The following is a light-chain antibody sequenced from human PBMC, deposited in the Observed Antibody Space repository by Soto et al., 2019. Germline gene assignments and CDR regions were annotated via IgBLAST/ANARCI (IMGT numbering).Light chain of an antibody. CDR2: GAS. V-gene: IGKV3-20*01. CDR3: QHYGSSPSWT. Sequence: TVLTQFPGSLSLSPGERSTLSCKASQNIDNDYLAWYRQQPGQAPRLLTYGASSRATGIPDRFSGSGSGTDFTLTISRLETEDFAVYFCQHYGSSPSWTFGQGTKVDIK. CDR1: QNIDNDY. J-gene: IGKJ1*01.